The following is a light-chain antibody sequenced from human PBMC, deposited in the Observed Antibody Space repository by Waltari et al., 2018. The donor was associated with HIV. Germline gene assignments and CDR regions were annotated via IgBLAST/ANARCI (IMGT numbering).Light chain of an antibody. Sequence: QSVLTQPPSASGTPGQSVTITCSGSSSNIGSNFVYWYQQVPGTAPKLLIYRNNQRPSGVPGRFSGSKSGTSASLAISGLRAEDEADYYCAAWDDSLSGGVFGGGTKLTVL. J-gene: IGLJ2*01. CDR2: RNN. CDR1: SSNIGSNF. CDR3: AAWDDSLSGGV. V-gene: IGLV1-47*01.